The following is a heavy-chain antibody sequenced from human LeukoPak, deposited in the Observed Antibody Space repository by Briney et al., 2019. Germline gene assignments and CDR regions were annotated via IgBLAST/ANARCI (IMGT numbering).Heavy chain of an antibody. D-gene: IGHD5-24*01. V-gene: IGHV1-46*01. Sequence: ASVKVSCKASGYTFTGYYMHWVRQAPGQGLEWMGVINPSGGSTNYAQKFQGRVTMTRDTSTSTVYMELSSLRSEDTAIYYCARDKRGQGWLQLQYFQHWGQGTLVTVSS. J-gene: IGHJ1*01. CDR1: GYTFTGYY. CDR2: INPSGGST. CDR3: ARDKRGQGWLQLQYFQH.